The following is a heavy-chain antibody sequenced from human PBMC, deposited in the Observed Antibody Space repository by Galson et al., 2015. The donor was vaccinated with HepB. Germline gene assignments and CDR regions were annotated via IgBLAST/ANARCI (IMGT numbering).Heavy chain of an antibody. J-gene: IGHJ6*02. V-gene: IGHV3-9*01. CDR2: ITWNRGSI. Sequence: SLRLSCAVSGFTFGDYAMHWARQAPGQGLVWVSGITWNRGSIGYADSVKGRFTISRDNAENSLYLQMNSLRAEDTALYYCAKDKGTYYGSGRVSGMDVWGQGTTVTVSS. CDR1: GFTFGDYA. D-gene: IGHD3-10*01. CDR3: AKDKGTYYGSGRVSGMDV.